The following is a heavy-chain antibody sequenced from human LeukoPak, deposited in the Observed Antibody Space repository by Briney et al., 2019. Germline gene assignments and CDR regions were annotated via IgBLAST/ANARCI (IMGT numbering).Heavy chain of an antibody. CDR1: GFTFSSYA. CDR3: AKVDCSGGSCYYPDY. J-gene: IGHJ4*02. Sequence: GGSLRLSCAASGFTFSSYAMSWVRQAPGKGLEWVSAISGSGGSIYYADSVKGRFTISRDNSKNTLYLQMNSLRAEDTAVYYCAKVDCSGGSCYYPDYWGQGTLVTVSS. CDR2: ISGSGGSI. V-gene: IGHV3-23*01. D-gene: IGHD2-15*01.